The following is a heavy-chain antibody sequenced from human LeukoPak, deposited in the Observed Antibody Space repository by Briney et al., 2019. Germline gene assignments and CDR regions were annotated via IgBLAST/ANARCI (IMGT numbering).Heavy chain of an antibody. CDR2: ISSSGSTM. CDR1: GFTFSSYE. Sequence: PGGSLRLSCAASGFTFSSYEMNWVRQAPGKGLEWVSYISSSGSTMYYADSVKGRFTISRDNAKNSLYLQMNSLRAEDTAVYYCARVGGIAAAGAIDYWGQGTLVTVSS. CDR3: ARVGGIAAAGAIDY. V-gene: IGHV3-48*03. D-gene: IGHD6-13*01. J-gene: IGHJ4*02.